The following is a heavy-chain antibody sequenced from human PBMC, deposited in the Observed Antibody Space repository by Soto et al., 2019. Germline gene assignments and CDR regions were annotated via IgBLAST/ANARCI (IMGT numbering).Heavy chain of an antibody. J-gene: IGHJ4*02. D-gene: IGHD7-27*01. Sequence: EVQLVESGGGFVEPGGSLRLSCVGSGLTLSHAWMTWVRQAPGKGLEWVGRIKTKGEGGTMDYAAPVKGRFSVSRDDSENTFYLNMSSLDSEDTAMYYCVSDLPRVRPNWGFDYWGQGTLVTVSS. CDR3: VSDLPRVRPNWGFDY. CDR1: GLTLSHAW. CDR2: IKTKGEGGTM. V-gene: IGHV3-15*07.